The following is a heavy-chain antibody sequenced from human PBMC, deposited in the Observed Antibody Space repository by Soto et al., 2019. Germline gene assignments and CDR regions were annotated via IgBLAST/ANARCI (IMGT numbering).Heavy chain of an antibody. D-gene: IGHD3-3*01. CDR2: IYYSGST. CDR3: ARLGFLEWFPNWFDP. J-gene: IGHJ5*02. CDR1: GGSISSGDYY. Sequence: SETLSLTCTVSGGSISSGDYYWSWIRQPPGKGLEWIGYIYYSGSTYYNPSLKSRVTISVDTSKNQFSLKLSSVTAADTAVYYCARLGFLEWFPNWFDPWGQGTLVTVSS. V-gene: IGHV4-30-4*01.